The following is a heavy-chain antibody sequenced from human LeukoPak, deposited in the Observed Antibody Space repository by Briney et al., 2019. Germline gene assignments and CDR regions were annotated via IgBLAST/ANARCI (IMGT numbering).Heavy chain of an antibody. CDR2: ISWNSGSI. CDR1: GFTFDDYA. Sequence: GGSLRLSCAASGFTFDDYAMHWVRQAPGKGLEWVSGISWNSGSIGYADSVKGRFTISRDNAKNSLYLQMNSLRAEDMALYYCAKDWGDGYEGYYYGMDVWGQGTTVTVSS. V-gene: IGHV3-9*03. D-gene: IGHD5-24*01. J-gene: IGHJ6*02. CDR3: AKDWGDGYEGYYYGMDV.